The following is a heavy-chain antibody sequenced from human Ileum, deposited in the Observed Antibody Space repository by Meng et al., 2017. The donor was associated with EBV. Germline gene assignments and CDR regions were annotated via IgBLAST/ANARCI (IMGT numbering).Heavy chain of an antibody. Sequence: QVQDPGPGLVKPSETLSLPCTVSGGSISSSSYYWGWIRQPPGKGLEWIGSIYYSGSTYYNPSLKSRVTISVDTSKNQFSLKLSSVTAADTAVYYCARSIVVVPAAIYYWGQGTLVTVSS. CDR1: GGSISSSSYY. D-gene: IGHD2-2*01. V-gene: IGHV4-39*01. CDR2: IYYSGST. CDR3: ARSIVVVPAAIYY. J-gene: IGHJ4*02.